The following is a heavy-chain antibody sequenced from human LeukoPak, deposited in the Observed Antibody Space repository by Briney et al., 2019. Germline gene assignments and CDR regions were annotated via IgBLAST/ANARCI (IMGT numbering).Heavy chain of an antibody. Sequence: SETLSLTCAIYGGSFSSFYWTWIRQPPGKGLEWVGEINHSGSTNYNPSLKSRVTISVDTSKNQFSLKLSSVTTADTAVYYCARAAEELLQDYWGQGTLVTVSS. V-gene: IGHV4-34*01. CDR1: GGSFSSFY. J-gene: IGHJ4*02. D-gene: IGHD1-26*01. CDR3: ARAAEELLQDY. CDR2: INHSGST.